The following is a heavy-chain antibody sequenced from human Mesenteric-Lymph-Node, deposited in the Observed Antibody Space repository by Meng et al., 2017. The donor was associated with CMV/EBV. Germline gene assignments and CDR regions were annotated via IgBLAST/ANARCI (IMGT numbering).Heavy chain of an antibody. D-gene: IGHD6-13*01. Sequence: SETLSLTCAVSGGSISSSNWWSWVRQPPGKGLEWIGEINHSGSTNYNPSLKSRVTISVDTSKDQFSLKLSSVTAADTAVYYAAAAARYYWYGMDVWGQGTTVTVSS. CDR1: GGSISSSNW. CDR3: AAAARYYWYGMDV. J-gene: IGHJ6*02. V-gene: IGHV4-4*02. CDR2: INHSGST.